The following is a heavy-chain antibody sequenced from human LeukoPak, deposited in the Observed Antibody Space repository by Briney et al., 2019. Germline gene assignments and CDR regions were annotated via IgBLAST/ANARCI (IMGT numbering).Heavy chain of an antibody. V-gene: IGHV1-58*01. CDR1: GFTFTTSA. J-gene: IGHJ6*04. D-gene: IGHD4-11*01. CDR2: IVVGSGNT. Sequence: SVKVSCKASGFTFTTSAVQWVRQARGQRLEWIGWIVVGSGNTNYAQRFQERVIITRDMSTGTAYMELSSVRSEDTAVYYCAAGGPADYRSIYDYGMDFWGRGTTVTVSS. CDR3: AAGGPADYRSIYDYGMDF.